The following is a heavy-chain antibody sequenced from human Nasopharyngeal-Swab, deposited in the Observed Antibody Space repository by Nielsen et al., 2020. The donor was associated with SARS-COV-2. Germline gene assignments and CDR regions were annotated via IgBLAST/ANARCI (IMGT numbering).Heavy chain of an antibody. Sequence: GESLKISCAASGYTFTSYGISWVRQAPGQGLEWMGWISAYNGNTNYAQKLQGRVTMTTDTSTSTAYMELRSLRSDDTAVYYCARRGPYSSGWSAFDIWGQGTMVTVSS. CDR3: ARRGPYSSGWSAFDI. V-gene: IGHV1-18*01. J-gene: IGHJ3*02. D-gene: IGHD6-19*01. CDR2: ISAYNGNT. CDR1: GYTFTSYG.